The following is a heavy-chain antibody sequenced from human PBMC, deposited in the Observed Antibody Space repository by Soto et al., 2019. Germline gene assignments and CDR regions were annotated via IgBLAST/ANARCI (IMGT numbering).Heavy chain of an antibody. V-gene: IGHV4-31*03. CDR1: GGSISSGGYY. Sequence: QVQLQESGPGLVKPSQTLSLTCTVSGGSISSGGYYWSWIRQHPGKGLEWIGYIYYSGSTYYNPSLTSGVTIAVDTSKNQFALKLSSVTAADTAVYYCASGLTMVRGVIMAFDYWGQGTLVTVSS. CDR3: ASGLTMVRGVIMAFDY. CDR2: IYYSGST. D-gene: IGHD3-10*01. J-gene: IGHJ4*02.